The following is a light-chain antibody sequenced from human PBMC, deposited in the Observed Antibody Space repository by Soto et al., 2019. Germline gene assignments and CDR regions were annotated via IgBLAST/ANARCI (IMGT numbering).Light chain of an antibody. Sequence: IQMTQSPSSLAVSVGDRVTISCRASPSIGNFLNWYQQKPGEAPKLLIYGASHLQGGVPSRFSGSASRGDITLTISSVQPEDVASYIYQQSYSYPITFCQGTRLEIK. J-gene: IGKJ5*01. V-gene: IGKV1-39*01. CDR2: GAS. CDR1: PSIGNF. CDR3: QQSYSYPIT.